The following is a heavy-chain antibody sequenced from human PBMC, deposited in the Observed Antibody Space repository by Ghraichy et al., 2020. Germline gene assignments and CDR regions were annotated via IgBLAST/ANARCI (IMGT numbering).Heavy chain of an antibody. V-gene: IGHV3-48*02. CDR3: AREYDSSGLDAFDI. J-gene: IGHJ3*02. D-gene: IGHD3-22*01. CDR2: ISSSSSTI. CDR1: GHTFSSYS. Sequence: GGSLRLSWTASGHTFSSYSMTWVRQAPGKGLEWVSYISSSSSTIYYADSVKGRFTISRNNAKNSLYLQMNSLRDEDTAVYYCAREYDSSGLDAFDIWGQGTMVTVSS.